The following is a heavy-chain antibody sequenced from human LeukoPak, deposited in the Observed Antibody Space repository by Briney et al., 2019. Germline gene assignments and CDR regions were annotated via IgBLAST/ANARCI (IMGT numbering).Heavy chain of an antibody. CDR3: LTVVETTIAAFDI. Sequence: GGSLRLSCAASGFTFSSFSMNWVRQAPGKGLEWVSYIRTSGTNTDYTGSVKGRFTISTDNAKKTLYLQMNSLRVEDTAVYYCLTVVETTIAAFDIWGQGTMVTVSS. CDR2: IRTSGTNT. D-gene: IGHD1-26*01. CDR1: GFTFSSFS. V-gene: IGHV3-48*04. J-gene: IGHJ3*02.